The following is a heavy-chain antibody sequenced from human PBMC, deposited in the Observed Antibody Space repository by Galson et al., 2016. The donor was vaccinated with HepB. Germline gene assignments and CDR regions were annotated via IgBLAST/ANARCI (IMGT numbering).Heavy chain of an antibody. CDR3: ARCSVYRSGWCNSFDP. CDR1: GITLSTYW. CDR2: ICGSGGAT. Sequence: SLRLSCAASGITLSTYWMSWVRQAPGKGLDWVSVICGSGGATSDADSVRGRFSISRDSSTNTVLVQMNSLRVEDTAVYYCARCSVYRSGWCNSFDPWGQGTPVTVSS. D-gene: IGHD6-19*01. J-gene: IGHJ5*02. V-gene: IGHV3-23*01.